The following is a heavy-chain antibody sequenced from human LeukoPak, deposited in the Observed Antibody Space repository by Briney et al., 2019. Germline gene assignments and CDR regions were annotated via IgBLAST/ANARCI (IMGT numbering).Heavy chain of an antibody. V-gene: IGHV1-69*01. CDR2: IIPIFGTA. Sequence: SVKVSCKASGGTFSSYAISWVRQAPGQGLEWMGGIIPIFGTANYAQKFQGRVTITADESTSTAYMELSSLRSEDTAVYYCARGYCSSTICFSDAFDIWGQGTMVTVSS. J-gene: IGHJ3*02. D-gene: IGHD2-2*01. CDR3: ARGYCSSTICFSDAFDI. CDR1: GGTFSSYA.